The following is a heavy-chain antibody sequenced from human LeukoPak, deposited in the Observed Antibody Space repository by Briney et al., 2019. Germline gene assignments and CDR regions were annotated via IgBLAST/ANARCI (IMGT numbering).Heavy chain of an antibody. V-gene: IGHV4-34*01. J-gene: IGHJ5*02. D-gene: IGHD3-16*02. CDR1: GGSFSGYY. CDR2: INHSGST. CDR3: ARRGDYVWGSYRSIRNWFDP. Sequence: SETLSLTCAVYGGSFSGYYWSWIRQPPGKGLEWIGEINHSGSTNYNPSLKSRVTISVDTSKSQFSLKLSSVTAADTAVYYCARRGDYVWGSYRSIRNWFDPWGQGTLVTVSS.